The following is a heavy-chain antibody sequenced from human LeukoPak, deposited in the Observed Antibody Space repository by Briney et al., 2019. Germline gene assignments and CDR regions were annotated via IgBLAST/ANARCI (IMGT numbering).Heavy chain of an antibody. CDR3: VRSTDPPNYGVHFDY. CDR2: ISRSSAYT. V-gene: IGHV3-21*01. J-gene: IGHJ4*02. D-gene: IGHD4/OR15-4a*01. CDR1: GFTFSSYS. Sequence: PGGSLRLSCAASGFTFSSYSMNWVRQAPGKGLEWVSSISRSSAYTYYADSVKGRFTISRDNAKNSLYLQMNSLRVEDTALYYCVRSTDPPNYGVHFDYWGQGTLVTVSS.